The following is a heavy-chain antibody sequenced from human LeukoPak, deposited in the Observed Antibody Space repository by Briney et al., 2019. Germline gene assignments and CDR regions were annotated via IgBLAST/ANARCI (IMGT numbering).Heavy chain of an antibody. CDR1: GYTFTSYG. V-gene: IGHV1-18*04. J-gene: IGHJ4*02. Sequence: ASVKVSCKASGYTFTSYGISWVRQAPGQGLEWMGWISAYNGNTNYAQKLQGRVTMTTGTSTSTAYMELRSLRSDDTAVYYWARDGMVGGWSDYGGQEPLVTVPS. D-gene: IGHD6-19*01. CDR3: ARDGMVGGWSDY. CDR2: ISAYNGNT.